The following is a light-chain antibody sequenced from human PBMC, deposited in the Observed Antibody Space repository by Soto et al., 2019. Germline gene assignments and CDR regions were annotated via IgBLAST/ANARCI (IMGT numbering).Light chain of an antibody. V-gene: IGLV2-14*01. J-gene: IGLJ2*01. Sequence: QSVLTQPASVSGSPGQSITISCTGTISDIGGYNFISWYQHHPGKAPKLVIYDVNNRPSGISYRFSGSKSGNTASLTISGLQAADEADYYCASYTRTTSLVFGGGTKVTVL. CDR2: DVN. CDR3: ASYTRTTSLV. CDR1: ISDIGGYNF.